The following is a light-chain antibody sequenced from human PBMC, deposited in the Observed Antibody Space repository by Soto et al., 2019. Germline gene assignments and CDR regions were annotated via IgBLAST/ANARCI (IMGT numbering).Light chain of an antibody. V-gene: IGKV3-11*01. J-gene: IGKJ4*01. Sequence: EIVVTQSPATLSLSPGERATLSCRASQSISTYLAWYQQKPGQAPSLLIYDASNRATGIPARFSGSGSGTDFTLTISSLEPEDFAVYYCHQRSTWPITFGGGTKVEIK. CDR1: QSISTY. CDR2: DAS. CDR3: HQRSTWPIT.